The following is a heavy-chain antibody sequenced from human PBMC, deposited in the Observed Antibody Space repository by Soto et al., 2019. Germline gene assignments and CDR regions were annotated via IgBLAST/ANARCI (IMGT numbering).Heavy chain of an antibody. CDR1: GFTFSSYG. V-gene: IGHV3-30*18. D-gene: IGHD6-13*01. CDR2: ISYDGSNK. Sequence: QVQLVESGGGVVQPGRSLRLSCAASGFTFSSYGMQWVRQAPGKGLEWVAVISYDGSNKYYADSVKGRFTISRDNSKNTLYLQMNSLRAEDTAVYYCAKDRDSSMGGYYYGIDVWGQGTTVTVSS. CDR3: AKDRDSSMGGYYYGIDV. J-gene: IGHJ6*02.